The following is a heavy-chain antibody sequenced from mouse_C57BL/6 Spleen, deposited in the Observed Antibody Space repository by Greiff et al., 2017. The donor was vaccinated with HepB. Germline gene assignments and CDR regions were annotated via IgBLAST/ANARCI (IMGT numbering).Heavy chain of an antibody. CDR2: IYPSDSET. D-gene: IGHD1-1*01. J-gene: IGHJ3*01. V-gene: IGHV1-61*01. CDR3: ARDYYGSSGD. CDR1: GYTFTSYW. Sequence: QVQLKQPGAELVRPGSSVKLSCKASGYTFTSYWMDWVKQRPGQGLEWIGNIYPSDSETHYNQKFKDKATLTVDKSSSTAYMQLSSLTSEDSAVYYCARDYYGSSGDWGQGTLVTVSA.